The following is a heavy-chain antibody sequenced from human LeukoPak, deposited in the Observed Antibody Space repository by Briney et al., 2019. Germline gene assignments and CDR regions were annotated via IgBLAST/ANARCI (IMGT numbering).Heavy chain of an antibody. V-gene: IGHV4-59*12. CDR3: ARELPGDGYNTPYFDY. CDR1: GGSISSYY. D-gene: IGHD5-24*01. Sequence: SETLSLTCTVSGGSISSYYWSWIRQSPGKGLEWIGYIYYSGSTYYNPSFKSRVTISVDTSKNQFPLNLSHVPAADTAVYYCARELPGDGYNTPYFDYWGQGTLVTVSS. J-gene: IGHJ4*02. CDR2: IYYSGST.